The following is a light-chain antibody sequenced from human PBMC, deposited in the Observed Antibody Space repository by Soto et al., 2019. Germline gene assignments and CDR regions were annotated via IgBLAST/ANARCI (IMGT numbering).Light chain of an antibody. J-gene: IGLJ2*01. CDR1: SSNIGAGYD. Sequence: QSVLTQPPSVSGAPGQRLTISCTGSSSNIGAGYDVHWYQQFPGTAPKLLIFGDINRPSGVPDRFSASKSGTSASLAITGLQAEDEADYYCQSYDSVMRASVFGGGTKVTGL. CDR3: QSYDSVMRASV. CDR2: GDI. V-gene: IGLV1-40*01.